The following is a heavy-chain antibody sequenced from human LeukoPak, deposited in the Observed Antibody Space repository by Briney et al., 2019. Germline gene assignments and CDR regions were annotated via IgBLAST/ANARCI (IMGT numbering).Heavy chain of an antibody. J-gene: IGHJ4*02. CDR3: ASTPLADYYGSYE. V-gene: IGHV4-30-2*01. CDR1: GGSISSGGYY. D-gene: IGHD3-10*01. Sequence: SQTLSLTCTVSGGSISSGGYYWSWIRQPPGKGLEWIGYIYHSGSTYYNPSLKSRVTISVDRSKNQFSLKLSSVTAADTAVYYCASTPLADYYGSYEWGQGTLVTVSS. CDR2: IYHSGST.